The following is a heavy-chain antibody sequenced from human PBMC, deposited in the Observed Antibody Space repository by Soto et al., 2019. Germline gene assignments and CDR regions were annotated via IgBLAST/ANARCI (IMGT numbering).Heavy chain of an antibody. D-gene: IGHD2-2*01. V-gene: IGHV4-28*03. CDR2: IYYSGSA. J-gene: IGHJ3*02. CDR1: GYSISSSNW. Sequence: QVQLQESGPGLVKPSDTLSLICAVSGYSISSSNWWGWIRQPPGKGLEWIGNIYYSGSAYYNPSLNSRVTMSLDTSKNQFSLKLTSVTAVDTAVYYCARGDYAKAFDIWGQGTTVTVSS. CDR3: ARGDYAKAFDI.